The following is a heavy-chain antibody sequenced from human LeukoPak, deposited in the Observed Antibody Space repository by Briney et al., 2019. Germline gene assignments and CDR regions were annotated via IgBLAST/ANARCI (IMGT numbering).Heavy chain of an antibody. CDR3: ARDKNSGSGSYYH. CDR2: ISYDGSNK. D-gene: IGHD3-10*01. J-gene: IGHJ5*02. V-gene: IGHV3-30*03. CDR1: GFTFSSYD. Sequence: PGGSLRLSCAASGFTFSSYDMHWVRQAPGKGLEWVTLISYDGSNKYYGDSVKGRFTISRDNSKNMLYLQMNSLRAEDTAVYYCARDKNSGSGSYYHWGRGTLVTVSS.